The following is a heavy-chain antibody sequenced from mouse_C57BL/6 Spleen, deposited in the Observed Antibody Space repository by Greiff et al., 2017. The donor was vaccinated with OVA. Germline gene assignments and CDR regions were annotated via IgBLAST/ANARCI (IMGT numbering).Heavy chain of an antibody. D-gene: IGHD1-1*01. Sequence: QVQLQQSGPELVKPGASVKISCKASGYAFSSSWMNWVKQRPGKGLEWIGRIYPGDGDTNYNGKFKGKATLTADKSSSTAYMQLSSLTSEDSAVDICARSGSNAPGYFDYWGQGTTLTVSS. CDR3: ARSGSNAPGYFDY. J-gene: IGHJ2*01. CDR2: IYPGDGDT. CDR1: GYAFSSSW. V-gene: IGHV1-82*01.